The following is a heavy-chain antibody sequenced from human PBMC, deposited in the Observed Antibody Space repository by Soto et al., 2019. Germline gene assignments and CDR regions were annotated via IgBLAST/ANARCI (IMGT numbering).Heavy chain of an antibody. CDR2: IYYSGST. J-gene: IGHJ4*02. CDR3: ARTARIAAVDY. Sequence: QVPLQESGPGLVKPSQTLFPPCPFSGGPLSSGGYYWGWIPQPPGKGLEWIGYIYYSGSTYYNPSLKSRVTISVDTSKNQFSLKLSSVTAADTAVYYCARTARIAAVDYWGQGTLVTVSS. CDR1: GGPLSSGGYY. D-gene: IGHD6-13*01. V-gene: IGHV4-31*03.